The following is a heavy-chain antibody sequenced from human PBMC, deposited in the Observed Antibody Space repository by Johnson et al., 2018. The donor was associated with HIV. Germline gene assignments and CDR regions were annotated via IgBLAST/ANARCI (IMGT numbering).Heavy chain of an antibody. CDR1: GFTFSSYS. J-gene: IGHJ3*01. CDR3: AKSPGKDNGGNSGGIDF. D-gene: IGHD4-23*01. CDR2: ISYDGSNK. Sequence: QVQLVESGGGVVQPGRSLRLSCVASGFTFSSYSMHWVRQAPGKGLEWVAVISYDGSNKYYADSVKGRFTISRDNSTNTLYLQMNSLRAEDTAVYYCAKSPGKDNGGNSGGIDFWGQGTRVTVSS. V-gene: IGHV3-30-3*02.